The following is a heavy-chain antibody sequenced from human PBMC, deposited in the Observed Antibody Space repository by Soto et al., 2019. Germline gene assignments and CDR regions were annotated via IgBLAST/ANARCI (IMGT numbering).Heavy chain of an antibody. CDR3: TTRSGLDFDY. Sequence: GGSHRLSSAASGFNFGNAWMNWVRQAPGKGLEWVGRIKSKTDGGTTDYAAPVKGRFTISRDDSKNTLYLQMNSLKTEDTAVYYCTTRSGLDFDYWGQGTLVTVSS. CDR2: IKSKTDGGTT. D-gene: IGHD6-19*01. V-gene: IGHV3-15*07. J-gene: IGHJ4*02. CDR1: GFNFGNAW.